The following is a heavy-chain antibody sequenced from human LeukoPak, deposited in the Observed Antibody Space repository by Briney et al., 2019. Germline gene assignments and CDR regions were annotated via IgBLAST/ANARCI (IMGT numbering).Heavy chain of an antibody. J-gene: IGHJ4*02. D-gene: IGHD1-26*01. Sequence: PGGSLRLSCAASGFTFSSNWMHWVRQAPGKGLVWVSRTNEDGSTTNYADSVEGRSTIFRDNAKNTLYLQMNSLRAEDTAVYYCVRDLGGRSGHWGQGTLVTVSS. CDR2: TNEDGSTT. CDR1: GFTFSSNW. CDR3: VRDLGGRSGH. V-gene: IGHV3-74*01.